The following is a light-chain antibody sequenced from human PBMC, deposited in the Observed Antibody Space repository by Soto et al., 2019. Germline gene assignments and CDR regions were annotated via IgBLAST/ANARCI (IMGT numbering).Light chain of an antibody. CDR3: QQYHNWPPLT. V-gene: IGKV3-15*01. J-gene: IGKJ4*01. Sequence: EIVMTQSPATLSVSPGERATLSCRASQSISSNLAWYQQKPGQAPRLLIYGASTRATGIPARFSGSGSGTDFTLTISSLQSADFAVYYCQQYHNWPPLTFGGGTKVEIK. CDR1: QSISSN. CDR2: GAS.